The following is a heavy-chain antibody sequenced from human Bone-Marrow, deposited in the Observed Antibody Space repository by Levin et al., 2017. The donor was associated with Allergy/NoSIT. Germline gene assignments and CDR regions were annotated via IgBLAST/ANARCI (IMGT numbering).Heavy chain of an antibody. J-gene: IGHJ4*02. CDR3: ASEITSTAHY. CDR1: CDSISNTCYF. D-gene: IGHD1-1*01. CDR2: VHYSGNT. V-gene: IGHV4-39*02. Sequence: SQTLSLTCTVSCDSISNTCYFWGWVRQPPGKGLAWIGTVHYSGNTYYNPSLKSRLPIPIATSKTHFSLRLSSVTAADTAVYYCASEITSTAHYWGQGTLVTVSS.